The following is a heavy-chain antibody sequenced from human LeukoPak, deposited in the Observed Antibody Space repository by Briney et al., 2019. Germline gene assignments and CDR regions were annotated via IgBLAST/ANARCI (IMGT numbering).Heavy chain of an antibody. D-gene: IGHD5-12*01. J-gene: IGHJ3*02. CDR2: IYYTGST. Sequence: SETLSLTCTVSGDSISTYYWSWIRQPPGRGLEWIGYIYYTGSTNYNPSLKSRVTISVDTSKNQFSLKLSSVTAADTAVYYCARVYGAGYDFRGAFDIWGQGTMVTVSS. CDR3: ARVYGAGYDFRGAFDI. V-gene: IGHV4-59*01. CDR1: GDSISTYY.